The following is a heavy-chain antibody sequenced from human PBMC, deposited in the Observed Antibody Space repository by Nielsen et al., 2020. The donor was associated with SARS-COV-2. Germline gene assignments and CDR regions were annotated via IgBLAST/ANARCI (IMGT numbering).Heavy chain of an antibody. CDR1: GYSFTSYW. CDR3: ARLEGRYDILTGYSQYYFDY. D-gene: IGHD3-9*01. V-gene: IGHV5-10-1*01. J-gene: IGHJ4*02. Sequence: KVSCKGSGYSFTSYWISWVRQMPGKGLEWMGRIDPSDSYTNYSPSFQGHVTISADKSISTAYLQWSSLKASDTAMYYCARLEGRYDILTGYSQYYFDYWGQGTLVTVSS. CDR2: IDPSDSYT.